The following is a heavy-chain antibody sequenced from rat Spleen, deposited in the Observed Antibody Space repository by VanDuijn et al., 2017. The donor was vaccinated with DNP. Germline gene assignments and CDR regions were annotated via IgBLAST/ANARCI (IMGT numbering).Heavy chain of an antibody. Sequence: QVQLKESGPGLVQPSETLSLTCTVSGFSLTTYSVSWVRQPSGKGPEWMGKMWYDGDTAYNSAIISRLSISRDTSKSQVFLKMNSLQTEDTAMYLCATGVYWGQGVMVTVSS. CDR2: MWYDGDT. CDR1: GFSLTTYS. V-gene: IGHV2-70*01. J-gene: IGHJ2*01. CDR3: ATGVY. D-gene: IGHD4-2*01.